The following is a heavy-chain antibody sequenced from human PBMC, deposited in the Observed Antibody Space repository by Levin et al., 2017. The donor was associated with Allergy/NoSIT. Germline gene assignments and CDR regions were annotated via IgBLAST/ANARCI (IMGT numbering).Heavy chain of an antibody. CDR3: AKDIGDSSGWYFDY. J-gene: IGHJ4*02. D-gene: IGHD6-19*01. Sequence: SLKISCAASGFTFDDYAMHWVRQAPGKGLEWVSGISWNSGSIGYADSVKGRFTISRDNAKNSLYLQMNSLRAEDTALYYCAKDIGDSSGWYFDYWGQGTLVTVSS. CDR1: GFTFDDYA. CDR2: ISWNSGSI. V-gene: IGHV3-9*01.